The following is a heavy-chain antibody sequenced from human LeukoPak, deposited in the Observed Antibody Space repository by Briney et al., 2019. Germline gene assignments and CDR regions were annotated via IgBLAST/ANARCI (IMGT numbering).Heavy chain of an antibody. Sequence: SETLSLTCTVSGGSISSSSYYWGWIRQPPGKGLEWIGSIYYSGSTYYNPSLRSRVTISVDTSKNQFSLKLSSVTTADTAVYYCARDLSQQLVPANWFDPWGQGTLVTVSS. V-gene: IGHV4-39*07. CDR3: ARDLSQQLVPANWFDP. CDR2: IYYSGST. D-gene: IGHD6-13*01. CDR1: GGSISSSSYY. J-gene: IGHJ5*02.